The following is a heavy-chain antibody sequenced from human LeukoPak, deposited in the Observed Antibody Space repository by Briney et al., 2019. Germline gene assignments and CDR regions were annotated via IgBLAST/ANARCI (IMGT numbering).Heavy chain of an antibody. D-gene: IGHD2-21*02. CDR2: IIPILGIA. Sequence: SVKVSCKASRGTFSSYTISWVRQAPGQGLEWMGRIIPILGIANYAQKFQGRVTITADKSTSTAYMELSSLRSEDTAVYYCARERGDYVSLNFDYWGQGTLVTVPS. CDR3: ARERGDYVSLNFDY. J-gene: IGHJ4*02. V-gene: IGHV1-69*04. CDR1: RGTFSSYT.